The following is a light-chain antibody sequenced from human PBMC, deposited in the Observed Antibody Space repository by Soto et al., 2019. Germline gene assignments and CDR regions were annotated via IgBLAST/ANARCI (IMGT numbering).Light chain of an antibody. CDR1: SSDVGGYNY. CDR3: CSYAGSNNFV. Sequence: QSALTQPRSVSGSPGQSVTISCTGTSSDVGGYNYVSWYQQHPGKAPKRMIYDVGKRPSGVPDRFSGSKSGNTASLTISGLQAEDEADYYCCSYAGSNNFVFGTGTKVTVL. CDR2: DVG. J-gene: IGLJ1*01. V-gene: IGLV2-11*01.